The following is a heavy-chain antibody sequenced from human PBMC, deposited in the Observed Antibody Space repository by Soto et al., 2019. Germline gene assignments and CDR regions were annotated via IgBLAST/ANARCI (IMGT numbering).Heavy chain of an antibody. CDR1: GGTFSSYT. V-gene: IGHV1-69*04. CDR3: ARESAVAGVGPVFDI. D-gene: IGHD6-19*01. CDR2: IIPILGIA. Sequence: SVKVSCKASGGTFSSYTISWVRQAHGQGLEWMGRIIPILGIANYAQKFQGRVTITADKSTSTAYMELSSLRSEDTAVYYCARESAVAGVGPVFDIWGKGTMVTVSS. J-gene: IGHJ3*02.